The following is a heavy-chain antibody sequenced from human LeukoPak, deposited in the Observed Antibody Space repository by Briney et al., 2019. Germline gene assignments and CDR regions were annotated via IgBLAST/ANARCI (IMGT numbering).Heavy chain of an antibody. CDR2: IIPIFGTA. Sequence: GASVKVSCKASGGTFSSYAISWVRQAPGQGLEWMGGIIPIFGTANYAQKFQGRVTITADESTSTAYMELSSLRSEDTAVYYCASPPSNQQQPTQFDYWGQGTLVTVSS. J-gene: IGHJ4*02. CDR3: ASPPSNQQQPTQFDY. CDR1: GGTFSSYA. D-gene: IGHD6-13*01. V-gene: IGHV1-69*13.